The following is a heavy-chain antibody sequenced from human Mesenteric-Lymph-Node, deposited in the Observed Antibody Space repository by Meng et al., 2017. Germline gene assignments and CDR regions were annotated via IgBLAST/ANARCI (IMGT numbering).Heavy chain of an antibody. CDR1: GFTFSDYY. V-gene: IGHV3-11*01. D-gene: IGHD6-13*01. CDR2: ISERGSRV. CDR3: ARRIAAGNIDY. Sequence: VQVVELGGGLVKPGGSLRVSCAASGFTFSDYYMIWIRQAPGKGLEGVSHISERGSRVFYADSVQGRFTISRDNAKNSLYLQMNSLRAEDTAVYYCARRIAAGNIDYWGQGTLVTVSS. J-gene: IGHJ4*02.